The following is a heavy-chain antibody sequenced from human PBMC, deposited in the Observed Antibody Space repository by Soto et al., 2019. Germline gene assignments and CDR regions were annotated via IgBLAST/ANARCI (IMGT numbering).Heavy chain of an antibody. CDR3: ARDPRYCSSTSCRDLPFDY. CDR1: GYTFTSYG. D-gene: IGHD2-2*01. V-gene: IGHV1-18*01. Sequence: ASVKVSCKASGYTFTSYGISWVRQAPGQGLEWMGWISAYNGNTNYAQKLQGRVTMTTDTSTSTAYMELRSLRSDDTAVYYCARDPRYCSSTSCRDLPFDYWGQGTLVTVSS. J-gene: IGHJ4*02. CDR2: ISAYNGNT.